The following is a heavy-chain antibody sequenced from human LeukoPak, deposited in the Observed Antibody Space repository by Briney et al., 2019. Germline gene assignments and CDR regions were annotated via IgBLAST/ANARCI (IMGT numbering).Heavy chain of an antibody. Sequence: ASVKVSCKASGYTFTGYYMHWVRQAPGQGLEWMGRINPNSGGTNYAQKFQGRVTMTRDTSISTAYMELSRLRSDDTAVYYCARRDTITYYDFWSGYSDFDYWGQGTLVTVSS. D-gene: IGHD3-3*01. CDR1: GYTFTGYY. CDR2: INPNSGGT. J-gene: IGHJ4*02. CDR3: ARRDTITYYDFWSGYSDFDY. V-gene: IGHV1-2*06.